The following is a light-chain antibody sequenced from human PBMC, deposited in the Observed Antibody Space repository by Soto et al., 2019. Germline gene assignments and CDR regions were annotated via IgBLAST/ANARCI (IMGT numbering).Light chain of an antibody. CDR3: CSHAGNYIYV. J-gene: IGLJ1*01. CDR2: DVT. CDR1: SSNVGSYNY. Sequence: QSALTQPRSVSGSPGQSVTISCTGTSSNVGSYNYVSWYQQHPGKAPKVMIYDVTKRPAGVPDRFSGSKSGNSASLTISGLQAEDEADYYCCSHAGNYIYVFGPGTKVTVL. V-gene: IGLV2-11*01.